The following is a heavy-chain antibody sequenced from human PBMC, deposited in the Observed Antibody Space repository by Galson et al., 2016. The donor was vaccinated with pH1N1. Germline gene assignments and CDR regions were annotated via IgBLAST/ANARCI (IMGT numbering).Heavy chain of an antibody. CDR1: GFSLSTNGVG. D-gene: IGHD4-17*01. CDR3: AHNNYGDYVNWFDP. J-gene: IGHJ5*02. V-gene: IGHV2-5*01. Sequence: VKPTQTLTLTCTFSGFSLSTNGVGVGWIRQPPGKALEWLAVIYWNDDKRYSPSLKSRLTITKDTSKNQVVLTMTSMDPVDTATYYCAHNNYGDYVNWFDPWGQGTLVTVSS. CDR2: IYWNDDK.